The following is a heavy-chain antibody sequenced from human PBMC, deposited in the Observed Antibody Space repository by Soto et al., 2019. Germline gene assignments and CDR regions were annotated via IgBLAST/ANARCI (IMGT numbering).Heavy chain of an antibody. J-gene: IGHJ6*02. CDR3: ARDRYCSGGSCTRGNYYYGMDV. CDR1: GGTFNSYA. D-gene: IGHD2-15*01. Sequence: SVKVSCKASGGTFNSYAISWVRQAPGQGLEWMGGIIPIFGTANYAQKFQGRVTITADESTSTAYMELSSLRSEDTAVYYCARDRYCSGGSCTRGNYYYGMDVWGQGTTVTVSS. V-gene: IGHV1-69*13. CDR2: IIPIFGTA.